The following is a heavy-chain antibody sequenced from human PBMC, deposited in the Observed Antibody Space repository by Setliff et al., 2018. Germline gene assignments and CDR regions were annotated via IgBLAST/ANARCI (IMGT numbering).Heavy chain of an antibody. CDR1: GFTFSSYW. V-gene: IGHV3-7*01. Sequence: PGGSLRLSCAASGFTFSSYWMSWVRQAPGEGLEWVANIKQDGSEKYYVDSVKGRFTISRDNAKNSLYLQMNSLRAEDTAVYYCARVHPATIFEVVIFDYWGQGTLVTVSS. J-gene: IGHJ4*02. D-gene: IGHD3-3*01. CDR3: ARVHPATIFEVVIFDY. CDR2: IKQDGSEK.